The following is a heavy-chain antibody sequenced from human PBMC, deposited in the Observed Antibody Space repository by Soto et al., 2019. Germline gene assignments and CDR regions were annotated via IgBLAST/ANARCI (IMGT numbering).Heavy chain of an antibody. CDR1: GGTFSSYA. CDR3: AAGSCSGGSCYYPAFGY. CDR2: IIPTFGTA. Sequence: SVKVSCKASGGTFSSYAISWVRQAPGQELEWMGGIIPTFGTANYAQKFQGRVTITADESTSTAYMELSSLRSEDTAVYYCAAGSCSGGSCYYPAFGYWGQGTLVTVSS. D-gene: IGHD2-15*01. J-gene: IGHJ4*02. V-gene: IGHV1-69*13.